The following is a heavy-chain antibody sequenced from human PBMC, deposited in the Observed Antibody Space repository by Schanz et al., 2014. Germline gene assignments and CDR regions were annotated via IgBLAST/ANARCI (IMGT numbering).Heavy chain of an antibody. V-gene: IGHV1-18*04. J-gene: IGHJ6*03. CDR3: ARDHVATTDYDYFFYYFDV. Sequence: QVQLVQSGAEVKKPGSSMKVSCKASGGTFSTYPINWVRQAPGQGLEWMGWISAYNGHTDYAQKVQGRLTMTRDTSTSTVYMELSSLRSEDTAVYYCARDHVATTDYDYFFYYFDVWVKGAAVTVSS. CDR2: ISAYNGHT. CDR1: GGTFSTYP. D-gene: IGHD1-1*01.